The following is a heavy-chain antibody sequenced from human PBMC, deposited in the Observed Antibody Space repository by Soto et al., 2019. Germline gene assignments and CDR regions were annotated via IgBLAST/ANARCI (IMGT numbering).Heavy chain of an antibody. V-gene: IGHV1-18*01. CDR2: ISAYNGNT. Sequence: ASVKVSCKASGYTFTSYGISWVRQAPGQGLEWMGWISAYNGNTNYAQKLQGRVTMTTDTSTSTAYMELRSLRSDDTAVYYCARLYCSGGSCHFPFDYWGQGTLVTVSS. CDR1: GYTFTSYG. CDR3: ARLYCSGGSCHFPFDY. J-gene: IGHJ4*02. D-gene: IGHD2-15*01.